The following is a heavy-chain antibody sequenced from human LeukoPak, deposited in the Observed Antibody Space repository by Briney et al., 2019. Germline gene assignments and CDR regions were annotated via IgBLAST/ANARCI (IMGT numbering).Heavy chain of an antibody. CDR2: ISSSGSTT. Sequence: GGSLRLSCTASGFTFSDYYMSWIRQAPGKGLEWVSYISSSGSTTYYADSVKGRFTISRDNAKNSLYLQMNSLRAEDTAVYYCARGGLGYCSSTSCYGNWFDPWGQGTLVTVSS. J-gene: IGHJ5*02. CDR1: GFTFSDYY. CDR3: ARGGLGYCSSTSCYGNWFDP. D-gene: IGHD2-2*01. V-gene: IGHV3-11*01.